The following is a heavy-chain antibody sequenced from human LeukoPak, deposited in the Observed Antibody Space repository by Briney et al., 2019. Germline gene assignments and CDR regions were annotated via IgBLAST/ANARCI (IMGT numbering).Heavy chain of an antibody. D-gene: IGHD3-22*01. CDR2: ISYSGST. V-gene: IGHV4-59*08. Sequence: SETLSLTCTVSGGSISSNYWSWIRQPPGKGLEWIGYISYSGSTNYNPSLKSRLTISVDMSKKQFSLKLTSVTAADTAVYYCARHLYDSSGYYYSDYAFDIWGQRTMVTVSS. CDR3: ARHLYDSSGYYYSDYAFDI. CDR1: GGSISSNY. J-gene: IGHJ3*02.